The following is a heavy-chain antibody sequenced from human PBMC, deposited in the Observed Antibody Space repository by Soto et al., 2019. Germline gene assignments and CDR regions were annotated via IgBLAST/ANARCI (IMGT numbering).Heavy chain of an antibody. D-gene: IGHD4-17*01. V-gene: IGHV3-21*01. CDR2: ISSSSSYI. J-gene: IGHJ4*02. CDR3: ARSGSTVTSDVDY. Sequence: EVQLVESGGGLVKPGGSLRLSCAASGFTFSSYSMNWVRQAPGKGLEWVSSISSSSSYIYYADSVKGPFTISRDNAKHSLYRQMNSLRAEDTAVYYWARSGSTVTSDVDYWGQGPVVSVSS. CDR1: GFTFSSYS.